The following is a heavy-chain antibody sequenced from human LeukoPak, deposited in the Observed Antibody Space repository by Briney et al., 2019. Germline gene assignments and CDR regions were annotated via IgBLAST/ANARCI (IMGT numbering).Heavy chain of an antibody. CDR2: ISSSSSYI. Sequence: KPGGSLRLXCAASGFTFSSYSMNWVRQAPGKGLEWVSSISSSSSYIFYADSVKGRFTISRDNAKNSLYLQMNNLRAEDTAVYYCARDSTPPYYYGAGPPDYWGQGTLVSVSS. CDR3: ARDSTPPYYYGAGPPDY. V-gene: IGHV3-21*01. CDR1: GFTFSSYS. D-gene: IGHD3-10*01. J-gene: IGHJ4*02.